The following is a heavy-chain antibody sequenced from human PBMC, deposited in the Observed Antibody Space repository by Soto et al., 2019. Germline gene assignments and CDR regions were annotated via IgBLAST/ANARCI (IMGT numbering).Heavy chain of an antibody. CDR1: GGSITSGGYY. Sequence: SETLSLTCTVSGGSITSGGYYWSWIRQHPGKGLEWIGFLYYSGSTYYNPSLESRVTISVDTSKNQFSLKLSSVTAADTAVYYCAILPPYYGLDVWGQGTTVTVSS. CDR3: AILPPYYGLDV. J-gene: IGHJ6*02. CDR2: LYYSGST. V-gene: IGHV4-31*03.